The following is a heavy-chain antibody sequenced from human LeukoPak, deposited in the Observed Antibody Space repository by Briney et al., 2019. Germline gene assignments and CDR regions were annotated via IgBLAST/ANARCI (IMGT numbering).Heavy chain of an antibody. Sequence: KVSCKASGYTFTSYWIGWVRQMPGKGLEWMGIIYPGDSDTRYSPSFQGQVTISADKSISTAYLQWSSLKASDTAMYYCARPLREDWYFDLWGRGTLVTVSS. CDR1: GYTFTSYW. J-gene: IGHJ2*01. V-gene: IGHV5-51*01. CDR2: IYPGDSDT. CDR3: ARPLREDWYFDL.